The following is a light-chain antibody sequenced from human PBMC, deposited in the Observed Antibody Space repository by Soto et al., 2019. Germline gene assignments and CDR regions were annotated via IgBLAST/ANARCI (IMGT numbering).Light chain of an antibody. Sequence: IQMTQSPSTLSASVGDRVTITCRASQSISSWLAWYQQKPGKAPKLLIYKASSLESGVPSRFSGSGSGTEFTLTISSLEPEDSAVYYCQQRHMWPITFGQGTRLEIK. CDR2: KAS. CDR1: QSISSW. CDR3: QQRHMWPIT. V-gene: IGKV1-5*03. J-gene: IGKJ5*01.